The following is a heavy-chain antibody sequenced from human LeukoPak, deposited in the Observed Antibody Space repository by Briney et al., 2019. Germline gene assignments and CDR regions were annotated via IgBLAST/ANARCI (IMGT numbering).Heavy chain of an antibody. V-gene: IGHV4-61*08. J-gene: IGHJ4*02. Sequence: SETLSLTCTVSGGSVSSGGYYWSWIRQPPGKGLEWIGCIYYSGSTNYNPSLKSRVTISVDTSKNQFSLKLSSVTAADTAVYYCARGGGDYGDYAPPYYFDYWGQGTLVTVSS. CDR1: GGSVSSGGYY. CDR3: ARGGGDYGDYAPPYYFDY. CDR2: IYYSGST. D-gene: IGHD4-17*01.